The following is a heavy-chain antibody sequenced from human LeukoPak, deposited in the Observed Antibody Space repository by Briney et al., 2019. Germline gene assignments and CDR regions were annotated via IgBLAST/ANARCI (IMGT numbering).Heavy chain of an antibody. CDR3: ARESLSPGGYDLGFHLGRGYSYGSGWSYYGMDV. J-gene: IGHJ6*02. D-gene: IGHD5-18*01. V-gene: IGHV1-46*01. CDR2: INPSGGST. CDR1: GYTFTGYY. Sequence: ASVKVSCKASGYTFTGYYMHWVRQAPGQGLEWMGIINPSGGSTSYAQKFQGRVTMTRDTSTSTVYMELSSLRSEDTAVYYCARESLSPGGYDLGFHLGRGYSYGSGWSYYGMDVWGQGTTVTVSS.